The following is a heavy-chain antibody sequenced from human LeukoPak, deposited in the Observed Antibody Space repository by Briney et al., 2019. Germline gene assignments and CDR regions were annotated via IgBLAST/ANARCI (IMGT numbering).Heavy chain of an antibody. V-gene: IGHV4-59*12. Sequence: SETLSLTCTVSSGSISSYYWSWIRQPPGKGLEWIGYIYYSGSTNYNPSLKSRVTISVDTSKNQFSLKLSSVTPEDTAVYYCARDAPHSSGWYYFDYWGQGTLVTVSS. CDR1: SGSISSYY. CDR2: IYYSGST. D-gene: IGHD6-19*01. J-gene: IGHJ4*02. CDR3: ARDAPHSSGWYYFDY.